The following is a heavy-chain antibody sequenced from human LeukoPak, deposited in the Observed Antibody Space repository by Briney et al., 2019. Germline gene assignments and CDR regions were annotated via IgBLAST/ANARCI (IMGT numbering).Heavy chain of an antibody. CDR3: AREGTAGTNLNWFDP. D-gene: IGHD1-1*01. CDR1: GGSISSYY. CDR2: ISYSGST. Sequence: SETLSLTCTVSGGSISSYYWSWIRQPPGKGLEGIGYISYSGSTNFNPSLKSRVTISVDTSKNQFSLKLSSVTAADTAAYYCAREGTAGTNLNWFDPWGQGTLVTVSS. V-gene: IGHV4-59*01. J-gene: IGHJ5*02.